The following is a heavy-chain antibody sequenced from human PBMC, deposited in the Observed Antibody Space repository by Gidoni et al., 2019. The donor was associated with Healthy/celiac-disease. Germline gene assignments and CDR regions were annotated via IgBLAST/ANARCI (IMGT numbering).Heavy chain of an antibody. Sequence: QVQLVESGGGVVQPGRSLRLSCAAPGFTFSSYAMHWVRQAPGKGLEWVAVISYDGSNKYYADSLKGRFTISRDNSKNTLYLQMNSLRAEDTAVYYCARGWDSSGWYYFDYWGQGTLVTVSS. CDR3: ARGWDSSGWYYFDY. CDR2: ISYDGSNK. V-gene: IGHV3-30-3*01. CDR1: GFTFSSYA. D-gene: IGHD6-19*01. J-gene: IGHJ4*02.